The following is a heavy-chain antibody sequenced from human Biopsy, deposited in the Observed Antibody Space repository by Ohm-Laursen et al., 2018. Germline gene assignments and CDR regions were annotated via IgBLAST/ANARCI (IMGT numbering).Heavy chain of an antibody. V-gene: IGHV4-61*01. Sequence: SETLSLTCPVSGGSVSDSFHFWSWIRQPPGKGLEWIGDVYYSGTTNYNPSLKSRLTISVDTSKNQFSLNLNSVTAADTAVYFCARDVKRYCSGTSCYSGYFGMDVWGQGTMVTVSS. CDR2: VYYSGTT. CDR1: GGSVSDSFHF. D-gene: IGHD2-2*01. J-gene: IGHJ6*02. CDR3: ARDVKRYCSGTSCYSGYFGMDV.